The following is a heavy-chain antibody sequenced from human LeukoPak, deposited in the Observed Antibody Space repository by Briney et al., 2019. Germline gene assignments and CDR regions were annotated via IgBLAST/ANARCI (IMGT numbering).Heavy chain of an antibody. CDR1: GHTFTSYY. CDR3: ARYSDYCSGGSCKRGRWFDP. V-gene: IGHV1-46*01. D-gene: IGHD2-15*01. CDR2: INPSGGST. Sequence: ASVKVSCKASGHTFTSYYMHWVRQAPGQGLEWMGIINPSGGSTSYAQKFQGRVTMTRDTSTSTVYMELSSLRSEDTAVYYCARYSDYCSGGSCKRGRWFDPWGQGTLVTVSS. J-gene: IGHJ5*02.